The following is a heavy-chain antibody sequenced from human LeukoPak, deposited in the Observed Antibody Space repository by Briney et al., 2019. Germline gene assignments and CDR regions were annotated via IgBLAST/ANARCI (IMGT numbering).Heavy chain of an antibody. J-gene: IGHJ4*02. Sequence: SETLSLTCTVSGGSISSYYWSWIRQPPGKGLEWIGNIYTGTTYSNPSLKSRVTISVDTSKNQFSLKLTSVTAADTAVYYCARLDPRGPDDYWGQGTLVTVSS. CDR3: ARLDPRGPDDY. D-gene: IGHD2-2*03. CDR2: IYTGTT. CDR1: GGSISSYY. V-gene: IGHV4-4*08.